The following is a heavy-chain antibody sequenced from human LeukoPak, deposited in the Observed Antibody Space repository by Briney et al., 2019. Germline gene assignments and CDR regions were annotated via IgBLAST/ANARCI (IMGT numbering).Heavy chain of an antibody. Sequence: GGSLRLSCAASGFTFSLYAMNWVRQAPGKGLEWVSVIYSGGSTYYADSVKGRFTISRHNSKNTLYLQMNSLRAEDTAVYYCARGEQWLYFDYWGQGTLVTVSS. V-gene: IGHV3-53*04. CDR3: ARGEQWLYFDY. D-gene: IGHD6-19*01. J-gene: IGHJ4*02. CDR2: IYSGGST. CDR1: GFTFSLYA.